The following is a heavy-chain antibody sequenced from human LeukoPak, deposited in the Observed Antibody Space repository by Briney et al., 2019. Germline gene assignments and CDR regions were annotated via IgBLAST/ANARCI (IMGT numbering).Heavy chain of an antibody. CDR3: ARLYGGNSSPYYYYYYGMDV. CDR2: IYYSGST. Sequence: SETLSLTCTVSGGSVSSGSYYWSWIRQPPGKGLEWIGYIYYSGSTNYNPSLKSRVTISVDTSKNQFSLKLGSVTAADTAVYYCARLYGGNSSPYYYYYYGMDVWGQGTTVTVSS. J-gene: IGHJ6*02. CDR1: GGSVSSGSYY. D-gene: IGHD4-23*01. V-gene: IGHV4-61*01.